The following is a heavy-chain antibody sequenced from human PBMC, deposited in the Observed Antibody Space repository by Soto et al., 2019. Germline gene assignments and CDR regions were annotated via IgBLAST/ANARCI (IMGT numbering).Heavy chain of an antibody. CDR1: GGSISSGGYS. J-gene: IGHJ4*02. V-gene: IGHV4-30-2*01. CDR3: ARRTLVRGLPAYYFDY. Sequence: PSETLSLTCAVSGGSISSGGYSWSWIRQPPGKGLEWIGYIYHSGSTYYNPSLKSRVTISVDTSKNQFSLKLSSVTAADTAVYYCARRTLVRGLPAYYFDYWGQGTLVTVSS. D-gene: IGHD3-10*01. CDR2: IYHSGST.